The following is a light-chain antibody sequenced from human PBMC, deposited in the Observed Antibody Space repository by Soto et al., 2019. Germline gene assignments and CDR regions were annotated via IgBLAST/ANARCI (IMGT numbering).Light chain of an antibody. CDR3: QQYDSDPCT. J-gene: IGKJ2*02. Sequence: DIQMTQSPSTLSASVGDRVIITCRASQSVRSWLAWYQQKPGKAPILLIYEASTLESGVPSRFSGSGSGTDFSLTISSLQPEDSATYYCQQYDSDPCTFSQGTKLEI. CDR2: EAS. CDR1: QSVRSW. V-gene: IGKV1-5*03.